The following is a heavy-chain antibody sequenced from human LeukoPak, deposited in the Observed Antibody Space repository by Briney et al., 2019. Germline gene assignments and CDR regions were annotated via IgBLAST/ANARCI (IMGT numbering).Heavy chain of an antibody. CDR2: INPSGGST. V-gene: IGHV1-46*01. CDR3: ARAIAVAGTCFDY. J-gene: IGHJ4*02. Sequence: GASVRVSCKASGYTFTSYYMHWVRQAPGQGLEWMGIINPSGGSTSYPQKFQGRVTMTRDTSTSTVYMELSSLRSEDTAVYYCARAIAVAGTCFDYWGQGTLVTVSS. CDR1: GYTFTSYY. D-gene: IGHD6-19*01.